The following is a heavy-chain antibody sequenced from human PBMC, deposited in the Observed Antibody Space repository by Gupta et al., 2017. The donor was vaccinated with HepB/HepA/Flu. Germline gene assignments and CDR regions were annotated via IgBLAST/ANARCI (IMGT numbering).Heavy chain of an antibody. D-gene: IGHD2-2*02. CDR2: INPSGGST. CDR1: GYTFTSYY. J-gene: IGHJ5*02. CDR3: ARDSRNCSSTSCYTGGWFDP. Sequence: QVQLVQSGAEVKKPGASVKVSCKASGYTFTSYYMHWVRQAPGQGLEWMGIINPSGGSTSYAQKFQGRVTMTRDTSTSTVYMELSSLRSEDTAVYYCARDSRNCSSTSCYTGGWFDPWGQGTLVTVSS. V-gene: IGHV1-46*01.